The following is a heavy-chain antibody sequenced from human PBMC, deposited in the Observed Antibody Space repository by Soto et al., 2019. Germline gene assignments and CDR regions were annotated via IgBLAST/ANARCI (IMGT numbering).Heavy chain of an antibody. V-gene: IGHV2-5*01. D-gene: IGHD1-26*01. CDR1: GFSLSTSGVG. CDR2: IYWNDDK. Sequence: SGPTGEPTQTLTLTCTFSGFSLSTSGVGVGWIRQPPGKALEWLALIYWNDDKRYSPSLKSRLTITKDTSKNQVVLTMTNMDPVDTATYYCAHSVGGSYLRWFDPWGQGTLVTVSS. J-gene: IGHJ5*02. CDR3: AHSVGGSYLRWFDP.